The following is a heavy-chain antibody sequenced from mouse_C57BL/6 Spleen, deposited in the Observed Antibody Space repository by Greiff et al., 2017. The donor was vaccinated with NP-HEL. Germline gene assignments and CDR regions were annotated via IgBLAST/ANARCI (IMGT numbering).Heavy chain of an antibody. V-gene: IGHV1-81*01. CDR2: LYPRSGNT. J-gene: IGHJ4*01. Sequence: QVQLKQSGAELARPGASVKLSCKASGYTFTSYGISWVKQRTGQGLEWIGELYPRSGNTYYNEKFKGKATMTADKSSSTAYMELRSLTSEDSAVYFCARAETAQAYYAMDYWGQGTSVTVSS. CDR1: GYTFTSYG. D-gene: IGHD3-2*02. CDR3: ARAETAQAYYAMDY.